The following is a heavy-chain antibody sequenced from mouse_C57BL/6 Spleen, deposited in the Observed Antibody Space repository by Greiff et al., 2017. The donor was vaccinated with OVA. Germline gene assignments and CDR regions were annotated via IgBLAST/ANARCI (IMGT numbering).Heavy chain of an antibody. J-gene: IGHJ4*01. CDR3: ARVPPYCGYDAEGYYAMDY. V-gene: IGHV5-16*01. D-gene: IGHD2-9*01. Sequence: EVKLVESEGGLVQPGSSMKLSCTASGFTFSDYYMAWVRQVPEKGLEWVANINYDGSSTYYLDSLKSRFIISRDNAKNILYLQMSRLKSEDTATYYCARVPPYCGYDAEGYYAMDYWGQGTSVTVSS. CDR2: INYDGSST. CDR1: GFTFSDYY.